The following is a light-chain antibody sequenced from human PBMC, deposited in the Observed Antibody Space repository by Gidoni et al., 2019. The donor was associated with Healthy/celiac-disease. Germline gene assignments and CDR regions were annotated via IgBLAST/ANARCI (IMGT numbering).Light chain of an antibody. CDR2: QVS. Sequence: EVVMTQSPHYLPVTLGQPAYISCRSSHSLVYSDGNTSLNWFQPMPGQSPMRLIYQVSTRDSGVPDRFSGSGSGPDFTLKISRVEPEDVGLDYFMQGTHRHVPFXPXTKVDIK. CDR3: MQGTHRHVP. V-gene: IGKV2-30*01. CDR1: HSLVYSDGNTS. J-gene: IGKJ3*01.